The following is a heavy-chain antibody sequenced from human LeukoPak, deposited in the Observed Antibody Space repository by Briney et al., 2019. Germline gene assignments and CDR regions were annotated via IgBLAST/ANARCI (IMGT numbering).Heavy chain of an antibody. J-gene: IGHJ6*02. D-gene: IGHD2-21*01. CDR1: GGSISSSNW. V-gene: IGHV4-4*02. CDR2: IFRSGST. CDR3: ARITFVVEGYGMDV. Sequence: SGTLSLTCTVSGGSISSSNWWSWVRQSPGRGLEWIGEIFRSGSTNYNPSLKSRVTISVDKSKNQFSLRLSSVTAADTAVYYCARITFVVEGYGMDVWGQGTTVTVSS.